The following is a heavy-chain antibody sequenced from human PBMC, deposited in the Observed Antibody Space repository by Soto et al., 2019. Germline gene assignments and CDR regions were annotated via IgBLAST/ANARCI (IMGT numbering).Heavy chain of an antibody. V-gene: IGHV4-31*03. D-gene: IGHD6-13*01. CDR2: IYYNGST. Sequence: SETLSLTCSVSGLPISSASYYWSWIRQHPGKGLEWVGNIYYNGSTYYSPSLKSRVTVWFDTSKNQFSLRLTSVTAADTAVYYCARYRISGSWSKFDYWGQGTRVTVSS. CDR1: GLPISSASYY. CDR3: ARYRISGSWSKFDY. J-gene: IGHJ4*02.